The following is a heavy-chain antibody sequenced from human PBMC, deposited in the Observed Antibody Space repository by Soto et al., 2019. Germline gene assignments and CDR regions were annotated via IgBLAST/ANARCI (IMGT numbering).Heavy chain of an antibody. V-gene: IGHV4-39*01. J-gene: IGHJ4*02. CDR3: ARRTYDFWSGYYNPEFDY. D-gene: IGHD3-3*01. Sequence: PSETLSLTCAVYGGSFSGYYWGWIRQPPGKGLEWIGSIYYSGSTYYNPSLKSRVTISVDTSKNQFSLKLSSVTAADTAVYYCARRTYDFWSGYYNPEFDYWGQGTLVTVSS. CDR1: GGSFSGYY. CDR2: IYYSGST.